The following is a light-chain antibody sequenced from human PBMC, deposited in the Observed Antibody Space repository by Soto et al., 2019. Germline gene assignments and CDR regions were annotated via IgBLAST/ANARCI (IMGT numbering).Light chain of an antibody. J-gene: IGKJ4*01. Sequence: ELVWTKSPGTLSLSPGERATLSCRASQSLSCNYLAWYQQKPGQAPRLLIYGASSRATGIPGRFSGSGSETDFTLTIIRLEPKDFEVDYCQQYSNAPLTFGGGTKVESK. CDR1: QSLSCNY. CDR3: QQYSNAPLT. CDR2: GAS. V-gene: IGKV3-20*01.